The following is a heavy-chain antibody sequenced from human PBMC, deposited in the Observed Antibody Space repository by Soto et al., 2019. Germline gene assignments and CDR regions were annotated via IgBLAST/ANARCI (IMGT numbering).Heavy chain of an antibody. CDR2: INPKNGGS. V-gene: IGHV1-2*02. Sequence: ASVKVSCKASGNTFTGYYIHWVRQAPGQGLEWMGWINPKNGGSKYAQKFQGRVTMTRDTSISTAYMELSRLRSDNTAVYYCARVSDYSSSWYTLGYWGQGTLVTVSS. CDR3: ARVSDYSSSWYTLGY. J-gene: IGHJ4*02. CDR1: GNTFTGYY. D-gene: IGHD6-13*01.